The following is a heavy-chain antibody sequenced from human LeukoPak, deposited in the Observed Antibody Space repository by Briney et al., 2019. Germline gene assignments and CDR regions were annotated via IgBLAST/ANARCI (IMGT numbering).Heavy chain of an antibody. V-gene: IGHV1-46*02. CDR1: GYIFNDYY. CDR3: ARGDDGDY. CDR2: INPSGGSI. J-gene: IGHJ4*02. Sequence: ASVKVSCKTSGYIFNDYYMNWLRQAPGQGLEWMAIINPSGGSISYAQKFQGRVTVTRDTSTSTVYMELSSLRSEDTAVYYCARGDDGDYWGQGTLVTVSS. D-gene: IGHD1-1*01.